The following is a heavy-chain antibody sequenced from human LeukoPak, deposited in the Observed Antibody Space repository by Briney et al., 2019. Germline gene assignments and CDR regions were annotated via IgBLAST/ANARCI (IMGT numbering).Heavy chain of an antibody. D-gene: IGHD3-22*01. V-gene: IGHV3-21*01. CDR2: ISKSSTYI. CDR1: GFTFGCCS. CDR3: ARDRGDDSSGYSGDY. J-gene: IGHJ4*02. Sequence: GGSLRLSCAASGFTFGCCSMNWVRQAPGKGLEWVSSISKSSTYIYYADSVNGRFTISRDNAKNSLYLQMNSLRAEDTAVYYCARDRGDDSSGYSGDYWGQGTLVTVSS.